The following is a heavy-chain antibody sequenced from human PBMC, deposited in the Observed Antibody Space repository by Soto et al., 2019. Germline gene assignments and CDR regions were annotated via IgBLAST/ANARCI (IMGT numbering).Heavy chain of an antibody. J-gene: IGHJ4*02. V-gene: IGHV1-2*02. CDR1: GYTFTGYY. Sequence: ASVKVSCKASGYTFTGYYMHWVRQAPGQGLEWMGWINPNSGGTNYAQKFQGRVTMTRDTSISTAYMELSRLRSDDTAVYYCAIKRFFGGVIVIDYWGQGTLVTVSS. CDR3: AIKRFFGGVIVIDY. D-gene: IGHD3-16*02. CDR2: INPNSGGT.